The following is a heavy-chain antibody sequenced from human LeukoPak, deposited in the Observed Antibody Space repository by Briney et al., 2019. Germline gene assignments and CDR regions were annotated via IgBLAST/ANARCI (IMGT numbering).Heavy chain of an antibody. D-gene: IGHD3-22*01. CDR2: IYYSGST. J-gene: IGHJ4*02. V-gene: IGHV4-59*01. Sequence: SETLSLTCTVSGGSISSYYWSWPRHPPRPRPDRIAYIYYSGSTNYNPSLKSRVTISVDTSKNQFSLKLSSVTAADTAVYYCARDSSGYQLASPHANWGQGTLVTVSS. CDR3: ARDSSGYQLASPHAN. CDR1: GGSISSYY.